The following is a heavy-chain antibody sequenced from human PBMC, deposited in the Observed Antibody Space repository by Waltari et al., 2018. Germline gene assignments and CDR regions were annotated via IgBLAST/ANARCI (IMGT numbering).Heavy chain of an antibody. CDR3: ARGGSDRAPLDY. J-gene: IGHJ4*02. CDR1: GFSLSKYA. CDR2: TSPDGFNK. V-gene: IGHV3-30*15. D-gene: IGHD1-1*01. Sequence: QVQLVESGGGVVQSGRSLRLSCAASGFSLSKYAGHWVRQAPGKGLEWVGVTSPDGFNKYDADSVQGRFTISRDRSLQMSALRSEDTAVYYCARGGSDRAPLDYWGRGTLVTVSS.